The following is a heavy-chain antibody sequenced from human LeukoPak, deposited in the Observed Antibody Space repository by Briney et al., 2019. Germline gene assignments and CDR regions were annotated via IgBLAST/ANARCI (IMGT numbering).Heavy chain of an antibody. J-gene: IGHJ4*02. CDR1: GYTFTTYG. V-gene: IGHV7-4-1*02. D-gene: IGHD6-19*01. Sequence: GASVKVSCKASGYTFTTYGMDWLRQAPGQGLEWMGWINTYTGDATYAQGFTGRFAFSLDTSVSTANLQISSLKAEDTAVYYCARGGSSGWHEIFDYWGQGTLVTVSS. CDR3: ARGGSSGWHEIFDY. CDR2: INTYTGDA.